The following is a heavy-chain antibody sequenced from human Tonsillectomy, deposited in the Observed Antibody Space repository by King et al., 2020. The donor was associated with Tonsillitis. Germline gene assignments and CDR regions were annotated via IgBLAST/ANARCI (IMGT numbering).Heavy chain of an antibody. D-gene: IGHD6-19*01. Sequence: VQLVESGGGLVKPGRSLRLSCTASGFTFGDYAMSWFRQAPGKGREWVGFIRSKVYGETTAYAASVKGRFTISRDDSKSIAFLQMNSLKTEDTAVYYCSRVMGIAVAGSDYWGQGTLVTVSS. V-gene: IGHV3-49*05. CDR1: GFTFGDYA. J-gene: IGHJ4*02. CDR3: SRVMGIAVAGSDY. CDR2: IRSKVYGETT.